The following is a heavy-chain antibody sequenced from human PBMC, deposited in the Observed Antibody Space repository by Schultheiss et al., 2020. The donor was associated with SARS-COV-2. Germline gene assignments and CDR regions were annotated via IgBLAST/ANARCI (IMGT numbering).Heavy chain of an antibody. V-gene: IGHV3-23*01. CDR2: ISGSGGST. CDR3: ARGEGYSSSYDFDY. CDR1: GFTFSSYA. D-gene: IGHD6-6*01. J-gene: IGHJ4*02. Sequence: GGSLRLSCAASGFTFSSYAMSWVRQAPGKGLEWVSAISGSGGSTYYADSVKGRFTISRDNSKNTLYLQMNSLRAEDTAVYYCARGEGYSSSYDFDYWGQGTLVTVSS.